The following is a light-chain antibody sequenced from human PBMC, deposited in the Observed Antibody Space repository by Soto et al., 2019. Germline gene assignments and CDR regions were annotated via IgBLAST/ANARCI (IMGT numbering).Light chain of an antibody. V-gene: IGKV3-15*01. J-gene: IGKJ5*01. CDR1: QSVSSN. CDR2: GAS. CDR3: QQYNNWPLT. Sequence: ERVMTQSPATLSVSPGEKATLSFRASQSVSSNVAWYQQKPGQAPRLLIYGASIRATGIPARFSGSGSGTEFTLTISSLLSEDFAVYYCQQYNNWPLTFGQGTRLEIK.